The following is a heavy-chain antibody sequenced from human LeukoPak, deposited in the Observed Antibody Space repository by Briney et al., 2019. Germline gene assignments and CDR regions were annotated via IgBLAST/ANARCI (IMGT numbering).Heavy chain of an antibody. Sequence: GGSLRLSCVTSGFTFSVAAMNWVRQTPGTGLEWVSGIGGDGLTHYADSVQGRFTISRDISKNTLYLQMHGLRVDDTAVYYCAKDVWHWTFEHWGQGVLVTVSS. CDR2: IGGDGLT. CDR1: GFTFSVAA. V-gene: IGHV3-23*01. J-gene: IGHJ4*02. D-gene: IGHD3/OR15-3a*01. CDR3: AKDVWHWTFEH.